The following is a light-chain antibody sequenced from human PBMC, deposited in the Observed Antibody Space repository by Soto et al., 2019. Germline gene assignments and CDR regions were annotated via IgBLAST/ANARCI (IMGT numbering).Light chain of an antibody. Sequence: QSALTQPASVSGSPGQSITISCIGTSSDVGDYNYVSWYQRQPGKPPQLIIFDVSTRPSGVSDRFSGSKSGNTASLTISGLQADDEADYCCASYSTSTIPYVFGSGTKLTVL. CDR2: DVS. CDR3: ASYSTSTIPYV. CDR1: SSDVGDYNY. J-gene: IGLJ1*01. V-gene: IGLV2-14*03.